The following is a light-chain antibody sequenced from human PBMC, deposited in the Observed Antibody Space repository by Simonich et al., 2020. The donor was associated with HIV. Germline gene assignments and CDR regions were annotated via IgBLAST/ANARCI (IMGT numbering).Light chain of an antibody. CDR1: QSISSW. CDR3: QQANSFPIT. Sequence: DIQMTQSPSSVSASLGNRVTITCRASQSISSWLAWYQQKPGRAPKLLIYAASSLQSGVPSRFTGSGSGTDFTLTITNLQPEDSATYYCQQANSFPITFGQGTRLEI. CDR2: AAS. J-gene: IGKJ5*01. V-gene: IGKV1-12*01.